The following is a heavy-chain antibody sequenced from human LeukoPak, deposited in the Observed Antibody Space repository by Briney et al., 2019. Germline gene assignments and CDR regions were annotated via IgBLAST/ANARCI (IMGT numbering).Heavy chain of an antibody. Sequence: GGSLRLSCAASGFTFSGYWMYWVRQAPGKGLVWVSLINSDGSSTNYADSVKGRFTISRDNTKNTLYLQVNSLRADDTAVYYCARHLGTYSDHWGQGTLVTVSS. CDR2: INSDGSST. V-gene: IGHV3-74*01. CDR3: ARHLGTYSDH. J-gene: IGHJ4*02. CDR1: GFTFSGYW. D-gene: IGHD7-27*01.